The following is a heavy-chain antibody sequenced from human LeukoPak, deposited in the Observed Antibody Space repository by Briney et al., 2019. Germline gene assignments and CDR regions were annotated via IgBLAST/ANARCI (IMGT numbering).Heavy chain of an antibody. D-gene: IGHD1-26*01. CDR1: GNTLSKYC. J-gene: IGHJ5*02. Sequence: GALRLSCVATGNTLSKYCMQWVRQAPGQGLEWVAFIWYDGSKTYYGDSVKGRFTISRDNSKNTVYLQMSTLRADDTAVYYCAAPAGAANWLDPWGQGTLVTVSS. CDR3: AAPAGAANWLDP. CDR2: IWYDGSKT. V-gene: IGHV3-30*02.